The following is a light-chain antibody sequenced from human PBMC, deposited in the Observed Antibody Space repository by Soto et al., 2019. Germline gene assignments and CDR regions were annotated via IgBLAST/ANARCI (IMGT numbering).Light chain of an antibody. CDR1: SSDVGTHGY. Sequence: QSVLTQPPSASGSPGQSVTISCTGTSSDVGTHGYVSWYQQHAGKAPKLMIYDVTKRPSGVPDRFSGSKSANTASLTVSGLQAEDEADYYCMCYAGGNTWVFGGGTKVTV. V-gene: IGLV2-8*01. J-gene: IGLJ3*02. CDR2: DVT. CDR3: MCYAGGNTWV.